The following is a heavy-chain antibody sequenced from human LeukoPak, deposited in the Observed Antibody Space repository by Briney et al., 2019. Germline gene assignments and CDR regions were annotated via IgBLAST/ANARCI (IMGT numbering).Heavy chain of an antibody. V-gene: IGHV3-30*18. CDR3: AKGNYCSSTSCYYYYGMDV. CDR1: GFTFSSYG. CDR2: ISYDGSNK. Sequence: GRSLRLSCAASGFTFSSYGMHWVRQAPGKGLEWVAVISYDGSNKYYADSVKGRFTISRDNSKNTLYLQMNSLRAEDTAVYYCAKGNYCSSTSCYYYYGMDVWGQGTTVTVSS. J-gene: IGHJ6*02. D-gene: IGHD2-2*01.